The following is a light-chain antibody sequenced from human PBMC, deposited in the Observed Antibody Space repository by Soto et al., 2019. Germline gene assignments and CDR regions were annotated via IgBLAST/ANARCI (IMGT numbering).Light chain of an antibody. V-gene: IGKV1-5*03. CDR1: QSVSGW. CDR2: KAS. J-gene: IGKJ1*01. Sequence: DIQMTQSPSTLSASVGDRITITCRASQSVSGWLAWYQQKPGKAPKVLIYKASSLESGVPSRFSGSRSGTEFTLTISSLQPDDFATYFCQQYNSYPWTVGQGTKVEIK. CDR3: QQYNSYPWT.